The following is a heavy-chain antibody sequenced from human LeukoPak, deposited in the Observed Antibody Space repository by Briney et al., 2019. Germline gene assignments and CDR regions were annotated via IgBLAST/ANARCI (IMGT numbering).Heavy chain of an antibody. J-gene: IGHJ5*02. CDR3: ARSPPSIAAAATYNWFDP. V-gene: IGHV1-2*02. D-gene: IGHD6-13*01. Sequence: ASVKVSCKASGYTFTSYYMHWVRQAPGQGLEWMGWINPNSGGTNYAQKFQGRVTMTRDTSISTAYMELSRLRSDDTAVYYCARSPPSIAAAATYNWFDPWGQGTLVTVSS. CDR1: GYTFTSYY. CDR2: INPNSGGT.